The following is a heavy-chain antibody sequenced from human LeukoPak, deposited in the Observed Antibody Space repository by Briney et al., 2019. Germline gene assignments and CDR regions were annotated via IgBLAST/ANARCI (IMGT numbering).Heavy chain of an antibody. CDR1: GYTFTSCS. V-gene: IGHV1-18*01. Sequence: ASVKVSRKASGYTFTSCSINWVRQAPGQGLEWMGWISAYNGNTKYAQKVQGRVTMTTDTSTSTAYMELRSLRSDDTAVYYCARGLGGSGSYFLTFDYWGQGTLVTVSS. CDR3: ARGLGGSGSYFLTFDY. CDR2: ISAYNGNT. D-gene: IGHD1-26*01. J-gene: IGHJ4*02.